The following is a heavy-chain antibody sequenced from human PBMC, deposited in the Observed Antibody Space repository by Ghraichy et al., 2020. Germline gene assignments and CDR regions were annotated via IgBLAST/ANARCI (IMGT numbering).Heavy chain of an antibody. V-gene: IGHV4-38-2*02. CDR2: IYHSGST. Sequence: SETLSLTCTVSGYSISSGYYWGWIRQPPGKGLEWIGSIYHSGSTYYNPSLKSRVTISVDTSKNQFSLKLSSVTAADTAVYYCAREDWNEEEWDFDYWGQGTLVTVSS. D-gene: IGHD1-1*01. CDR1: GYSISSGYY. J-gene: IGHJ4*02. CDR3: AREDWNEEEWDFDY.